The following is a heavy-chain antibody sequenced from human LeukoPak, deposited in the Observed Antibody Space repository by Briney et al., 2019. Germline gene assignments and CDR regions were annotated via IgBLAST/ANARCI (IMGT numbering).Heavy chain of an antibody. V-gene: IGHV3-23*01. D-gene: IGHD6-19*01. CDR2: ISDSGGST. CDR1: GFTFNSFA. CDR3: AKQRYSSGWDYFDY. Sequence: GGSLRLSCAASGFTFNSFAMSWVRQAPGKGLEWVSVISDSGGSTYYADSVKGRFTISRDNSKNTLNLQMNSLRAEDTAVYYCAKQRYSSGWDYFDYWGQGTLVTVSS. J-gene: IGHJ4*02.